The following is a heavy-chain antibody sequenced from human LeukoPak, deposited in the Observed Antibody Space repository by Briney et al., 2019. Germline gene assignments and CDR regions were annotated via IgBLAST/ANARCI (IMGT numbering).Heavy chain of an antibody. CDR1: GESTRSYY. CDR3: ARTPIYYFDNSGYYN. J-gene: IGHJ4*02. CDR2: IYASGSA. V-gene: IGHV4-4*07. Sequence: SETLSLTCSVSGESTRSYYWSWIRQSAGKGLEWIGLIYASGSANYNPSLKSRVTMSVDTSKNQFSLKLSSVTAADTAVYYCARTPIYYFDNSGYYNWGQGTLVTVSS. D-gene: IGHD3-22*01.